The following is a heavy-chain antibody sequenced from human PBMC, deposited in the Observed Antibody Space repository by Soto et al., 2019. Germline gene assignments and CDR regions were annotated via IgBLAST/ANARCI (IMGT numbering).Heavy chain of an antibody. Sequence: EVQLLESGGGLVQPGGSLRLSCAASGFTFSSYAMSWVRQAPGKGLEWVSAISGSGGSTYYADSVKGRFTISRDNSKNTLYLQMNSLRAEDTAVYYCAKDRMLIARGGGVFDYWGQGTLVTVSS. CDR2: ISGSGGST. D-gene: IGHD2-8*02. J-gene: IGHJ4*02. CDR3: AKDRMLIARGGGVFDY. V-gene: IGHV3-23*01. CDR1: GFTFSSYA.